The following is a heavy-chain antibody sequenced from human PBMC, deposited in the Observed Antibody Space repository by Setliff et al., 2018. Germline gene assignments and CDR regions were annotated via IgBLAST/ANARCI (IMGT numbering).Heavy chain of an antibody. J-gene: IGHJ6*03. V-gene: IGHV4-4*08. Sequence: SETLSLTCGVSGGSLRDAFWTWIRQPPGKGLGWIGHINRRGSTNFSPSLKSRVTISLDTSKNQFSLNLTSVTAADTAVYYCARASSGWYSAYYYYMDVWGKGTTVTVSS. CDR2: INRRGST. D-gene: IGHD6-19*01. CDR3: ARASSGWYSAYYYYMDV. CDR1: GGSLRDAF.